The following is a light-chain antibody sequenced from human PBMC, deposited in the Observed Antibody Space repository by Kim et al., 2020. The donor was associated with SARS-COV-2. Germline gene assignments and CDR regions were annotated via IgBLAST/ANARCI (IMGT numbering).Light chain of an antibody. CDR3: QQYYSTPIT. J-gene: IGKJ5*01. Sequence: ATINCKASQSVLYSSNIKNYLAWYQQKPGQPPKLLVYWASTRESGVPDRFSGSGSGTDFTLTISSLQAEDVAVYYCQQYYSTPITFGQGTRLEIK. CDR2: WAS. CDR1: QSVLYSSNIKNY. V-gene: IGKV4-1*01.